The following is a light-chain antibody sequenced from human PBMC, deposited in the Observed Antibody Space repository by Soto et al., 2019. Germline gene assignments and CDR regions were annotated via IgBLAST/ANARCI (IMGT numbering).Light chain of an antibody. CDR1: QSVSRW. CDR2: DAS. V-gene: IGKV1-5*01. CDR3: QQYSSYSLPT. Sequence: DIQMTQSPSILSASVGDSVTITCRASQSVSRWLAWYQQKPGKAPKLLIYDASSLNSGVPSRFSGSQSGTEFTLTITSLLPDDFATYFCQQYSSYSLPTFGGGTKVVI. J-gene: IGKJ4*01.